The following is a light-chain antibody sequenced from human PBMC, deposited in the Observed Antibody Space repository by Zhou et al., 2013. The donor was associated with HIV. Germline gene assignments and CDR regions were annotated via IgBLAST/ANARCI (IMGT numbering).Light chain of an antibody. Sequence: DVQVTQSPSSLSASVGERVIITCRASQYISTYVNWYQHKPGKAPNLLIHDASRLHSGVPSRFSGSGSGTDFTLTISSLQPEDFATYYCQQSYNAPLSFAGGTKVEIK. CDR2: DAS. V-gene: IGKV1-39*01. CDR1: QYISTY. CDR3: QQSYNAPLS. J-gene: IGKJ4*01.